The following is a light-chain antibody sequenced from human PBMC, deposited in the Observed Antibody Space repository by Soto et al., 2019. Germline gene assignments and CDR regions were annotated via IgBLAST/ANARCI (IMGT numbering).Light chain of an antibody. CDR1: QPISTF. J-gene: IGKJ3*01. V-gene: IGKV1-39*01. CDR3: QQSYSSPFT. Sequence: DIQMTQSPSSLSASVGDRVTITCRASQPISTFLNWYQQKPGKAPNLLIYAASTLQGGVPSRFSGSGSVTDFTLTISSLQPEDFAAYYCQQSYSSPFTFGPGTKVDIK. CDR2: AAS.